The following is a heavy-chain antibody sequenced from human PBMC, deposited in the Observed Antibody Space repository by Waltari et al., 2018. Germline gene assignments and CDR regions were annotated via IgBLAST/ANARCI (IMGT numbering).Heavy chain of an antibody. D-gene: IGHD4-17*01. J-gene: IGHJ4*02. V-gene: IGHV1-46*01. CDR2: INPSGGST. CDR1: GYTFTSYY. Sequence: QVQLVQSGAEVKKPGASVKVSCKASGYTFTSYYMHWVRQAPGQGLEWMGIINPSGGSTIYAQKFQGRVTMTEDTSTDTAYMELSSLRSEDTAVYYCATGYGDYGSDYWGQGTLVTVSS. CDR3: ATGYGDYGSDY.